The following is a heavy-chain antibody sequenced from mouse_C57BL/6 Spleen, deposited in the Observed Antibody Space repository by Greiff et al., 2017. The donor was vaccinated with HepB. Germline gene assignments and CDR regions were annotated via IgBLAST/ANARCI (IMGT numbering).Heavy chain of an antibody. CDR3: ARTRDSFYAMDY. V-gene: IGHV2-6*03. D-gene: IGHD1-1*01. CDR1: GFSLTSYG. J-gene: IGHJ4*01. Sequence: VQLQQSGPGLVAPSQSLSITCTVSGFSLTSYGVHWVRQPPGKGLEWLVVIWSDGSTTYNSALKSRLSISKDNSKSQVFLKMNSLQTDDTAMYYCARTRDSFYAMDYWGQGTSVTVSS. CDR2: IWSDGST.